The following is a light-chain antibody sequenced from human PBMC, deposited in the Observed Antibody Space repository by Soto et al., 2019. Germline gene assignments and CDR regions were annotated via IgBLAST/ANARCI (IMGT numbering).Light chain of an antibody. CDR2: AVS. V-gene: IGKV1-39*01. Sequence: DIEMTQSPSSLSASVGDRVTITCRASQTISSYLNWYHQKPGKAPKLLIYAVSNLQSGVPSRFSGSGSGTDFTLTISSLQPEDFATYYCQQNYNTPLTFGPGTQVDIK. CDR1: QTISSY. CDR3: QQNYNTPLT. J-gene: IGKJ3*01.